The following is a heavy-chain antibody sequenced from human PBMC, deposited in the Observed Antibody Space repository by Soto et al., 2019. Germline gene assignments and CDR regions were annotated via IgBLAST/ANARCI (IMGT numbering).Heavy chain of an antibody. D-gene: IGHD4-17*01. CDR3: AREGHYGDSRLVCMDV. CDR2: ISAYNGNT. J-gene: IGHJ6*02. CDR1: GYTFTSYG. Sequence: ASVKVSCKASGYTFTSYGISWVRQAPGQGLEWMGWISAYNGNTNYAQKLQGRVTMTTDTSTSTAYMELRSLRSDDTAVYYCAREGHYGDSRLVCMDVWGQGTTVTVSS. V-gene: IGHV1-18*01.